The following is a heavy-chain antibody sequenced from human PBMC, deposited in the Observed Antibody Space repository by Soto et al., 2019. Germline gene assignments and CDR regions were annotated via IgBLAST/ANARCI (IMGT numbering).Heavy chain of an antibody. Sequence: GASVKVSCKASGYTFTSYAMHWVRQAPGQRLEWMGWINAGNGNTKYSQKFQGRVTITRDTSASTAYMELSSLRSEDTAVYYCARPSGIAARPGRLYYYYGMDAWGQGPTATVPS. CDR1: GYTFTSYA. D-gene: IGHD6-6*01. V-gene: IGHV1-3*01. CDR2: INAGNGNT. J-gene: IGHJ6*02. CDR3: ARPSGIAARPGRLYYYYGMDA.